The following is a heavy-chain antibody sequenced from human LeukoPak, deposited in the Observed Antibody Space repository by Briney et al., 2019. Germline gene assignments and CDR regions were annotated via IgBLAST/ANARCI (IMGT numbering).Heavy chain of an antibody. V-gene: IGHV4-31*03. D-gene: IGHD5-12*01. Sequence: KSSETLSLTCIVSGGFISSGGYYWSWIRQHPGKGLEWIGYIYYSGSTYYNPSLKSRVTISVDTSKNQFSLKLSSVTAADTAVYYCARDTSGYDLGDGIDYWGQGTLVTVSS. CDR2: IYYSGST. CDR3: ARDTSGYDLGDGIDY. CDR1: GGFISSGGYY. J-gene: IGHJ4*02.